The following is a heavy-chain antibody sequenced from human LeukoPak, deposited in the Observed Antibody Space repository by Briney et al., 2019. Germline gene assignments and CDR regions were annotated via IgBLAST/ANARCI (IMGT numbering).Heavy chain of an antibody. CDR1: GGSISSSSYY. V-gene: IGHV4-39*07. CDR2: IYYSGST. D-gene: IGHD6-13*01. CDR3: ARGDSSQITSRYYFDY. Sequence: ETLSLTCTVSGGSISSSSYYWGWIRQPPGKGLEWIGSIYYSGSTYYNPSLKSRVTIAVDTSKNQFSLKLSSVTAADTAVYYCARGDSSQITSRYYFDYWGQGTLVTVSS. J-gene: IGHJ4*02.